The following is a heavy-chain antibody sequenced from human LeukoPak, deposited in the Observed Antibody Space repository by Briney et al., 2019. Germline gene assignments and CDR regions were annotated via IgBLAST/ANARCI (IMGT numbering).Heavy chain of an antibody. J-gene: IGHJ5*02. D-gene: IGHD1-20*01. Sequence: PGGSLRLSCAASGFTFSSYAMSWVRQAPGKGLEWVSAISGSGGSTYYADSVKGRFTISRDNSKNTLYLQMNSLRAEDTAVYYCAKDGLTGTMYTSWLPNWFDPWGQGTLVTVSS. CDR3: AKDGLTGTMYTSWLPNWFDP. CDR2: ISGSGGST. V-gene: IGHV3-23*01. CDR1: GFTFSSYA.